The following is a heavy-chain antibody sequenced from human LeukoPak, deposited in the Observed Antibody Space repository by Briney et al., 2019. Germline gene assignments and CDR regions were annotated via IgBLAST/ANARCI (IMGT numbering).Heavy chain of an antibody. Sequence: GGSLRLSCAASGFTFSNSAMNWVRQVPGKGLEWVSSIDYDSSHIYYAASVRGRFTISRDNARNSVYLQLNSLRVEDTAVYYCARDPLRYLRVGHYDYWGQGTLVAVSS. CDR2: IDYDSSHI. CDR1: GFTFSNSA. J-gene: IGHJ4*02. CDR3: ARDPLRYLRVGHYDY. V-gene: IGHV3-21*01. D-gene: IGHD3-9*01.